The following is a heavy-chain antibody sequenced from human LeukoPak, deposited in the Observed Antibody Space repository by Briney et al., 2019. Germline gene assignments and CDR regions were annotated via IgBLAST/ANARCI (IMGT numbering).Heavy chain of an antibody. CDR2: ISGSGGST. V-gene: IGHV3-23*01. D-gene: IGHD2-8*01. CDR3: ARAPIVLITPADY. J-gene: IGHJ4*02. CDR1: GFTFSSYA. Sequence: PGGSLRLSCAASGFTFSSYAMSWVRQAPGKGLEWVSAISGSGGSTYYADSVKGRFTISRDNAENSLYLQMNSLRAEDTAVYYCARAPIVLITPADYWGQGTLVTVSS.